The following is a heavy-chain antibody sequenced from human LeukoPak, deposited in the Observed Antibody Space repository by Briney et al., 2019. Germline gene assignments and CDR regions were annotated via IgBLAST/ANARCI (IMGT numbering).Heavy chain of an antibody. D-gene: IGHD2-21*02. CDR3: AKDQRVTSPIDY. CDR2: ISGSGGST. J-gene: IGHJ4*02. V-gene: IGHV3-23*01. CDR1: GYTFTSYG. Sequence: ASVKVSCKASGYTFTSYGISWVRQAPGKGLEWVSAISGSGGSTYYADSVKGRFTISRDNSKNTLYLQMNSLRAEDTAVYYCAKDQRVTSPIDYWGQGTLVTVSS.